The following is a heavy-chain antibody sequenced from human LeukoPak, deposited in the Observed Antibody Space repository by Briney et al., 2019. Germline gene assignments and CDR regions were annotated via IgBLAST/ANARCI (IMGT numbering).Heavy chain of an antibody. V-gene: IGHV4-59*12. CDR2: IYYSGST. J-gene: IGHJ6*03. D-gene: IGHD1-26*01. CDR3: ARDGSSIVGASHYYYYMDV. Sequence: SETLSLTCSVSGGSISSYYWSWIRQPPGKGLEWIGYIYYSGSTNFKSPLKSRVTMSGDTSKNQFSLKLNSVTAADTAVYYCARDGSSIVGASHYYYYMDVWGKGTTVTVSS. CDR1: GGSISSYY.